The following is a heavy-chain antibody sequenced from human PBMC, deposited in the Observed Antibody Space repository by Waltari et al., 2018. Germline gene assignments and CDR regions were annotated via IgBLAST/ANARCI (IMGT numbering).Heavy chain of an antibody. CDR2: IIPILGIA. Sequence: QVQLVQSGAEVKKPGSSVQVSCKASGGTFSTYALRWLRHAPGQGLEWLGRIIPILGIANDAQKFQGRVTITADKSTSTAYMELSSLRSEDTAVYYCARTQGGGALSYYFDYWGQGTLVTVPS. J-gene: IGHJ4*02. CDR1: GGTFSTYA. D-gene: IGHD3-16*01. V-gene: IGHV1-69*09. CDR3: ARTQGGGALSYYFDY.